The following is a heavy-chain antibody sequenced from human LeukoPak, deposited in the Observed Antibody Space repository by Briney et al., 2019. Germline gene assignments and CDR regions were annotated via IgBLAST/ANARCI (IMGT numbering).Heavy chain of an antibody. J-gene: IGHJ5*02. CDR1: GGSISSYY. V-gene: IGHV4-4*09. CDR3: ARAGSYLGWFDP. Sequence: SETLSLTCTVSGGSISSYYWSWIRQPPGKGLEWIGYIYTSGSTNYNPSLKSRVTISVDTSKNQFSLKLSSVTAADTAVYYCARAGSYLGWFDPWGQGTLVTVSS. CDR2: IYTSGST. D-gene: IGHD1-26*01.